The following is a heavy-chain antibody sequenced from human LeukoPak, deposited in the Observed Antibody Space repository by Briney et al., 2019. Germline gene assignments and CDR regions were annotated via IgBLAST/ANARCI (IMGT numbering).Heavy chain of an antibody. CDR2: INPNNGDT. V-gene: IGHV1-2*02. J-gene: IGHJ6*03. Sequence: GASVKVSCKTSGYLFTGFYIHWVRQVPGQGLEWMGWINPNNGDTKSAPNFQGRVTMTRDTSISTAYMELSRLRSDDTAVYYCAREGRDCSGGSCPPGGYYYYMDVWGKGTTVTISS. CDR3: AREGRDCSGGSCPPGGYYYYMDV. CDR1: GYLFTGFY. D-gene: IGHD2-15*01.